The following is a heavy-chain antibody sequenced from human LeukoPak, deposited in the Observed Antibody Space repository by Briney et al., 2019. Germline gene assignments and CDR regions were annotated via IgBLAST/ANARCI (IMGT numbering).Heavy chain of an antibody. CDR2: TYYRSKWYN. CDR1: GDSVSSNSTA. Sequence: SQTLSLTCAISGDSVSSNSTAYNWIRQSPSRGLEWLGRTYYRSKWYNDYAVSVKSRITVNPDTSKNQLSLQLNSVTPEDTAVYYCARGGQGDGYSADEAFDLWGQGTMVTVSS. D-gene: IGHD5-24*01. V-gene: IGHV6-1*01. CDR3: ARGGQGDGYSADEAFDL. J-gene: IGHJ3*01.